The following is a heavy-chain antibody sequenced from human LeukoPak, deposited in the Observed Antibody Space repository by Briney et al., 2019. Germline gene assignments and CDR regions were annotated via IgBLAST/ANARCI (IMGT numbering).Heavy chain of an antibody. Sequence: PGGSLRLSCAASGFTFSSYGMHWVRQAPGKGLEWVAVISYDGSNKYYADSVTGRFTISRDNSKNTLYLQMNSLRAEDTAVYYCAKGFSGYDSDWGQGTLVTVSS. CDR1: GFTFSSYG. V-gene: IGHV3-30*18. D-gene: IGHD5-12*01. CDR2: ISYDGSNK. CDR3: AKGFSGYDSD. J-gene: IGHJ4*02.